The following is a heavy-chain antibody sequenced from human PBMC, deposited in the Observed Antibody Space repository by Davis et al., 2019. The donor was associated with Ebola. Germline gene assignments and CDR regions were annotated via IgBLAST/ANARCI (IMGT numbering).Heavy chain of an antibody. CDR1: GFTFSSYG. V-gene: IGHV3-30*18. CDR3: AKDLWFGELSDLYYYHYGMDV. CDR2: ISYDGSKK. D-gene: IGHD3-10*01. Sequence: SLKTPCAASGFTFSSYGMHWVRQAPGKGLEWVAVISYDGSKKYYGDSVKGRFTISRDNSKNTLYLQMNSLRAEDTAVYYCAKDLWFGELSDLYYYHYGMDVWGEGTTVTASS. J-gene: IGHJ6*04.